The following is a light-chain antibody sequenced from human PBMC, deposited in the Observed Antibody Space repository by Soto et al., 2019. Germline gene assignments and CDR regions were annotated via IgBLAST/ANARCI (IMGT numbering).Light chain of an antibody. CDR2: AAS. CDR1: RSFASSY. V-gene: IGKV3-20*01. J-gene: IGKJ2*01. CDR3: HHYDSSPPYT. Sequence: EIVLTQSPATLSLSPGERATLSCRASRSFASSYLAWYQHKPGQAPRLLIYAASGRATGIPDRFIGSGSGTDFTLTISRLEPDDSAVYYCHHYDSSPPYTFGQGTKVDIK.